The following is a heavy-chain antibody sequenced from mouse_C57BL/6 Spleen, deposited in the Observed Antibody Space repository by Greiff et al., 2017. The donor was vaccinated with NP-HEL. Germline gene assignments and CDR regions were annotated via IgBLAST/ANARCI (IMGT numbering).Heavy chain of an antibody. CDR1: GYTFTSYW. D-gene: IGHD2-5*01. Sequence: VQLQQPGAELVKPGASVKLSCKASGYTFTSYWMHWVKQRPGQGLEWIGMIHPNSGSTNYNEKFKSKATLTVDKSSSTAYMQLSSLTYEDSAVYYCARGYSNYVAYWGQGTLVTVSA. V-gene: IGHV1-64*01. CDR2: IHPNSGST. J-gene: IGHJ3*01. CDR3: ARGYSNYVAY.